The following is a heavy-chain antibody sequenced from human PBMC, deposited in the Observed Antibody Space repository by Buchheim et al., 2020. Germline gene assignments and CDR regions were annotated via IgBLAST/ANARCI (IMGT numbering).Heavy chain of an antibody. D-gene: IGHD3-10*01. CDR3: ARTDYYGLGTRDV. Sequence: QVQLQQWGTRLLKPSETLSLTCAVSGESFSGYFWTWIRQPPGKGLEWIGEINYDGNTNYNPSPKSRVSISVDKTKKRFSLNLSSVSAADTAVYYCARTDYYGLGTRDVWGQGTT. CDR2: INYDGNT. V-gene: IGHV4-34*01. J-gene: IGHJ6*02. CDR1: GESFSGYF.